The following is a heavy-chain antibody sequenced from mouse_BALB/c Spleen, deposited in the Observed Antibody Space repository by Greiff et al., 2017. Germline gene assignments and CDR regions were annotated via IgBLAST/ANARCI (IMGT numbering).Heavy chain of an antibody. CDR3: AISEDLAY. J-gene: IGHJ3*01. CDR1: GYTFTDYY. CDR2: IYPGSGNT. Sequence: QVQLQQSGAELARPGASVKLSCKASGYTFTDYYINWVKQRTGQGLEWIGEIYPGSGNTYYNEKFKGKATLTADKSSSTAYMQLSSLTSEDSAVYFCAISEDLAYWGQGTLVTVSA. V-gene: IGHV1-77*01.